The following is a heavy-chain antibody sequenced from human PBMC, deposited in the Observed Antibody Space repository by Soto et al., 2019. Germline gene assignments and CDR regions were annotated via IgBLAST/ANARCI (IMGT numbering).Heavy chain of an antibody. D-gene: IGHD4-4*01. J-gene: IGHJ4*02. Sequence: GGSLRLSCAASGFTFSSYAMHWVRQAPGKGLEWVAVISYDGSNKYYADSVKGRFTISRDNSKNTLYLQMNSLRAEDTAVYYCAREANSNYYFDYWGQGTLVTVSS. CDR1: GFTFSSYA. CDR2: ISYDGSNK. V-gene: IGHV3-30*04. CDR3: AREANSNYYFDY.